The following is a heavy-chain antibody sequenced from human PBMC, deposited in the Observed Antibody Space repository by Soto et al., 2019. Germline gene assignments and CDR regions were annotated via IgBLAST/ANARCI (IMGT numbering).Heavy chain of an antibody. J-gene: IGHJ6*02. CDR1: GYTFTGYY. CDR2: INPNSGGT. CDR3: ARYRVVVVPAAIDYYGMDV. V-gene: IGHV1-2*02. D-gene: IGHD2-2*02. Sequence: GASVKVSCKASGYTFTGYYMHWVRQPPGQGLEWMGWINPNSGGTNYAQKFQGRVTMTRDTSISTAYMELSRLRSDDTAVYYCARYRVVVVPAAIDYYGMDVWGQGTTVTVSS.